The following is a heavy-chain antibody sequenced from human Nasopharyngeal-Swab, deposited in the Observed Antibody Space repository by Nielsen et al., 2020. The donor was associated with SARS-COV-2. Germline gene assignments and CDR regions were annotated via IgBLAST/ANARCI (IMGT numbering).Heavy chain of an antibody. CDR1: GGSISSYY. CDR3: ARVLDGYNGFDY. D-gene: IGHD5-24*01. Sequence: SETLSLTCTVSGGSISSYYWSWIRQPPGKGLEWIGYIYYSGSTNYNPSLKSRVTISVDTSKNQFSLKLSSVTAADTAVYYCARVLDGYNGFDYWGQGTLVTVSS. J-gene: IGHJ4*02. V-gene: IGHV4-59*01. CDR2: IYYSGST.